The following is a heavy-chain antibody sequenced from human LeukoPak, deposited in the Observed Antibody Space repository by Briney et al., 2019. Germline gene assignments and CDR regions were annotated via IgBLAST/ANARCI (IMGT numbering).Heavy chain of an antibody. CDR2: IKQDGSER. Sequence: PGGSLRLSCEASGFTFSSYWMSWVRQAPGKGLEWVANIKQDGSERYYVDSVKGRFTMSRDNAKNSLFLQMNSLRAEDTAVYYCARGASGSVVALDQWGQGTLVTVSS. J-gene: IGHJ4*02. D-gene: IGHD2-15*01. CDR1: GFTFSSYW. V-gene: IGHV3-7*01. CDR3: ARGASGSVVALDQ.